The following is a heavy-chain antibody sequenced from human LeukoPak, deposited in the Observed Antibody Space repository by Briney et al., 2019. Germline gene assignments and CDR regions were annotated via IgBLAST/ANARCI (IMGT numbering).Heavy chain of an antibody. J-gene: IGHJ3*02. D-gene: IGHD7-27*01. Sequence: KPSETLSLTCSVSGGSISSSSYYWNWIRQPPEKRLEWIGNIYSNGNIHSYNPSLKSRVTISVDTSKNQFSLKLSSVTAADTAVYYCARVMGGGQLGKKPIYAFDIWGQGTMVTVSS. CDR1: GGSISSSSYY. CDR3: ARVMGGGQLGKKPIYAFDI. V-gene: IGHV4-39*07. CDR2: IYSNGNIH.